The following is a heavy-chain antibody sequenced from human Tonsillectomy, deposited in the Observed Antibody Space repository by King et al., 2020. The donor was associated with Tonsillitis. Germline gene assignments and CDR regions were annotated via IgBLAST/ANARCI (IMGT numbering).Heavy chain of an antibody. CDR3: THRQYYDSSDYPFGAFDY. CDR1: GFSLSTLGVG. D-gene: IGHD3-22*01. CDR2: VYWDDGK. Sequence: LKESGPTLVKPTQTLTLTCTFSGFSLSTLGVGVGWIRQPPGKALEWLALVYWDDGKRYSPSLRSRLTITKDSSKNQVVLTMTNVDPVDTATYFCTHRQYYDSSDYPFGAFDYWGRGTLVTVSS. V-gene: IGHV2-5*02. J-gene: IGHJ4*02.